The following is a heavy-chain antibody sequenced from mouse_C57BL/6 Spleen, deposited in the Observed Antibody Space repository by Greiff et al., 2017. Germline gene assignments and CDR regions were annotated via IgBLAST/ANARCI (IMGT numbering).Heavy chain of an antibody. CDR2: ISDGGSYT. D-gene: IGHD1-1*01. CDR1: GFTFSSYA. J-gene: IGHJ1*03. CDR3: ARVHYYYGSSYWYFDV. Sequence: EVKLMESGGGLVKPGGSLKLSCAASGFTFSSYAMSWVRQTPEKRLEWVATISDGGSYTYYPDNVKGRFTISRDNAKNNLYLQMSHLKSEDTAMYYCARVHYYYGSSYWYFDVWGTGTTVTVSS. V-gene: IGHV5-4*03.